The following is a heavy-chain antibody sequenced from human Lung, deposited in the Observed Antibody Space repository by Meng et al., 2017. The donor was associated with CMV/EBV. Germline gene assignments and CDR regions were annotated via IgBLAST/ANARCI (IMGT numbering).Heavy chain of an antibody. CDR1: GGSFSGYY. V-gene: IGHV4-34*01. Sequence: GSLRLXCAVYGGSFSGYYKSWIRQPPGKGLEWIGEINHSASTNYNPSLKSRVTISVDKSKKQFSLKLSYVTAADTAVYFCARAGRSYGLDVWGQGTLVNVYS. J-gene: IGHJ6*02. CDR3: ARAGRSYGLDV. CDR2: INHSAST.